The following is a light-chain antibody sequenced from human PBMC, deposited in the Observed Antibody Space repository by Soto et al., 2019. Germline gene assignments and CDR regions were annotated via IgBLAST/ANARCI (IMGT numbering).Light chain of an antibody. V-gene: IGLV2-14*01. CDR3: ASFRSGTPLV. CDR1: RSDIGDSNF. Sequence: QSALTQPASVSGSPGQSVTISCTGPRSDIGDSNFISWYQHSPGKAPRLLIYEVNNRPSGVSRRFSGSKAGNTASLTISGLLDDDEADYFCASFRSGTPLVLGSGTKVTVL. CDR2: EVN. J-gene: IGLJ1*01.